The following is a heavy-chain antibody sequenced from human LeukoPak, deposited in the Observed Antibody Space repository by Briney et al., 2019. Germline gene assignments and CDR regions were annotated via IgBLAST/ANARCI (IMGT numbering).Heavy chain of an antibody. CDR2: INPNSGGT. CDR3: ASLPSGGSNDAFDI. D-gene: IGHD3-10*01. Sequence: ASVKVSCKASGYTFTGYYMHWVRQAPGQGLEWMGWINPNSGGTNYAQKFQGRVTMTRDTSISTAYMELSRLRSDDTAVYYCASLPSGGSNDAFDIWGQGTMATVSS. CDR1: GYTFTGYY. V-gene: IGHV1-2*02. J-gene: IGHJ3*02.